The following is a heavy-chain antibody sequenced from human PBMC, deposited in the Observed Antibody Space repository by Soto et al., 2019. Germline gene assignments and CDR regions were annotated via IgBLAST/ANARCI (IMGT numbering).Heavy chain of an antibody. V-gene: IGHV1-8*01. D-gene: IGHD4-17*01. Sequence: QVQLVQSGAEVKKPGASVKVYCKASGYTFTSYDINWVRQATGQGLEWMGWMNPNSGNTGYAQKFQGRVTMTRNISISKAYMELSSLRSEDTAVYYCARGLPHDYGDFHWFDPWGQGTLVTVSS. CDR3: ARGLPHDYGDFHWFDP. CDR1: GYTFTSYD. J-gene: IGHJ5*02. CDR2: MNPNSGNT.